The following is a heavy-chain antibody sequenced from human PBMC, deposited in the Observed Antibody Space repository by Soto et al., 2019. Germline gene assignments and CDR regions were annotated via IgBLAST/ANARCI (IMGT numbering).Heavy chain of an antibody. J-gene: IGHJ6*02. CDR3: ARDRSSSSVSYYYYYYGMDV. D-gene: IGHD6-6*01. Sequence: PSQTLSLTCAISGDSVSSNSAARNWIRQSPSRGLEWLGRTYYRSKWYNDYAVSVKSRITINPDTSKNQFSLQLNSVTPEDTAAYYCARDRSSSSVSYYYYYYGMDVWGQGTTVTVSS. CDR1: GDSVSSNSAA. CDR2: TYYRSKWYN. V-gene: IGHV6-1*01.